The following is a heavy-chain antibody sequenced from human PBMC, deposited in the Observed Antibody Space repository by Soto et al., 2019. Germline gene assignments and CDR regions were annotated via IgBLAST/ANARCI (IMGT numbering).Heavy chain of an antibody. J-gene: IGHJ6*02. CDR3: ARDGVQLWPFNGMDV. V-gene: IGHV4-34*01. D-gene: IGHD5-18*01. CDR1: GGSFSGYY. CDR2: IYHSGST. Sequence: SETLSLTCAVYGGSFSGYYWSWIRQPPGKGLEWIGDIYHSGSTNYNPSLKSRVTISVDTSKNQFSLKLSSVTAAYTAVYYCARDGVQLWPFNGMDVWGQGTTVTVSS.